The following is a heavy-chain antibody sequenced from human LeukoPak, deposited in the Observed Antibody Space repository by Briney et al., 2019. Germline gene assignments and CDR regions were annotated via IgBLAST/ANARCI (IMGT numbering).Heavy chain of an antibody. J-gene: IGHJ5*02. CDR2: IIPIFGTA. D-gene: IGHD6-13*01. Sequence: ASVKVSCKASGGTFSNHAVSWVRQAPGQGLEWMGGIIPIFGTANYAQKFQGRVTMTRDMSTSTVYMELSSLRSEDTAVYYCAREDHSSSFWFDPWGQGTLVTVSS. CDR3: AREDHSSSFWFDP. CDR1: GGTFSNHA. V-gene: IGHV1-69*05.